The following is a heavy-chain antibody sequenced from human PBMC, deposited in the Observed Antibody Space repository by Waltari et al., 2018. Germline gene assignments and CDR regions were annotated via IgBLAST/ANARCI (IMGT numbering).Heavy chain of an antibody. CDR2: INPNSGAT. CDR1: GYTFTAFIHYY. V-gene: IGHV1-2*02. J-gene: IGHJ4*02. D-gene: IGHD6-19*01. Sequence: QVQLVQSGAEMKKPGASVKVSCEASGYTFTAFIHYYLHWVRQAPGQGLQCMGWINPNSGATAYAQQFQGRVTMTRDTSVNTAYFQLDGLRSDDTAVYSCVRVSVGWFFDYWGQGTLVTVSS. CDR3: VRVSVGWFFDY.